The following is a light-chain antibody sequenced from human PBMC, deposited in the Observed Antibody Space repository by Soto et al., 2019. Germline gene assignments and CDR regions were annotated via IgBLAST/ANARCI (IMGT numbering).Light chain of an antibody. V-gene: IGKV1-5*03. J-gene: IGKJ1*01. CDR3: QHYNSYSEA. CDR1: QTISSW. Sequence: DIQMTQSPSTLSGSVGHIVTITCRASQTISSWLAWYQQKPGKAPKLLIYKASTLKSGVPSRFSGSGSGTEFTLTISSLQPGDFATYYCQHYNSYSEAFGQGTKVDIK. CDR2: KAS.